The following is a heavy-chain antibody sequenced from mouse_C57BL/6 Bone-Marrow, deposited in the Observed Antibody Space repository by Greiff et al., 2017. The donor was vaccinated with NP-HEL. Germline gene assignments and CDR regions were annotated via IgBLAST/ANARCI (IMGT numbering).Heavy chain of an antibody. CDR3: TRYYYESRGAGYFDV. D-gene: IGHD1-1*01. Sequence: VQLQQPGAELVKPGASVKLSCKASGYTFTSYWMHWVKQRPGRGLGWIGRIDPEDGDTEYAPKFQGKATVPADTTSNTAYLRLSSLTSKAAAVFSCTRYYYESRGAGYFDVWGTGTTVTVSS. CDR2: IDPEDGDT. CDR1: GYTFTSYW. J-gene: IGHJ1*03. V-gene: IGHV14-1*01.